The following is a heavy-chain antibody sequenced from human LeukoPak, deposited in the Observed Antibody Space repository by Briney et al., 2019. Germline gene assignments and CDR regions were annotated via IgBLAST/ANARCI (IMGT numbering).Heavy chain of an antibody. CDR2: IHWNDDK. CDR1: GFSLSTSGVG. Sequence: SGPTLVKPTQTLTLTCTFSGFSLSTSGVGVGWIRQPPGRALEWLALIHWNDDKRYSPSLKSRLTITKDTSKNQVVLTMTNMDPVDTATYYCAHSFYSSSSYWFDPWGQGTLVTVSS. CDR3: AHSFYSSSSYWFDP. V-gene: IGHV2-5*01. D-gene: IGHD6-6*01. J-gene: IGHJ5*02.